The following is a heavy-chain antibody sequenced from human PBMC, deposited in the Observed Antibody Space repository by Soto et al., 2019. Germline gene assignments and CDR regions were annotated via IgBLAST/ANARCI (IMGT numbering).Heavy chain of an antibody. CDR1: GGSISSYY. CDR2: IYYSGST. J-gene: IGHJ4*02. Sequence: SETLSLTCTVSGGSISSYYWSWIRQPPGKGLEWIGYIYYSGSTNYNPSLKSRVTISVDTSKNQFSLKLSSVTAADTAVYYCARHPPSPYYYDRSGYYDYWGQGTLVTVSS. V-gene: IGHV4-59*08. CDR3: ARHPPSPYYYDRSGYYDY. D-gene: IGHD3-22*01.